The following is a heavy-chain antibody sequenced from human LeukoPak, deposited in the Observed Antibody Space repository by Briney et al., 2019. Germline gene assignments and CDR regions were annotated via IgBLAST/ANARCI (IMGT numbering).Heavy chain of an antibody. CDR1: GFSLSTSGVG. D-gene: IGHD5-18*01. Sequence: SGPTLVNPTQTLTLTCTFSGFSLSTSGVGVGWIRQPPGKALEWLALIYWDDDKRYGPSLKSRLTITKDTSKNQVVLTMTNMDPVDTATYYCAHSPVQRGYSYGGHFGYWGQGTLVTVSS. J-gene: IGHJ4*02. V-gene: IGHV2-5*05. CDR2: IYWDDDK. CDR3: AHSPVQRGYSYGGHFGY.